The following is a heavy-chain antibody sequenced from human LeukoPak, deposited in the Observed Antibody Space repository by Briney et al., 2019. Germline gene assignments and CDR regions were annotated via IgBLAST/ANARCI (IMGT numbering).Heavy chain of an antibody. J-gene: IGHJ4*02. D-gene: IGHD3-22*01. CDR3: AKDKLRSTNYYDSSGYILDY. CDR1: GFTFDDYA. V-gene: IGHV3-43*02. Sequence: GGSLRLSCAASGFTFDDYAIHWGRQTPGRGLEWVSLISGDGGGTYYGDSVKGRFTISRDNSKNSLYLQMNSLRTEDTALYYCAKDKLRSTNYYDSSGYILDYWGQGTLVTVSS. CDR2: ISGDGGGT.